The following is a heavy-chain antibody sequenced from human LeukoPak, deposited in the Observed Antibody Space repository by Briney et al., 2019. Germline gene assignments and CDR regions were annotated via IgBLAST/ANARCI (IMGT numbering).Heavy chain of an antibody. J-gene: IGHJ5*02. CDR2: MNPNSGNT. V-gene: IGHV1-8*01. Sequence: ASVKASCKASGYTFTSYDINWVRQATGQGLEWMGWMNPNSGNTGYAQKFQGRVTMTRDTSISTAYMELSSLRSEDTAVYYCARGPSLQWLVRERWFDPWGQGTLVTVSS. CDR3: ARGPSLQWLVRERWFDP. CDR1: GYTFTSYD. D-gene: IGHD6-19*01.